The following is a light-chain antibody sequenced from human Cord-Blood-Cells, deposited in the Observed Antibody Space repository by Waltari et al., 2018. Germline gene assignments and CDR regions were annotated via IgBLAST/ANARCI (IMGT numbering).Light chain of an antibody. CDR2: DAS. CDR1: QSISSW. J-gene: IGKJ1*01. V-gene: IGKV1-5*01. CDR3: QQYNSYPTT. Sequence: DIQMTQSPSTLSASVGDRVTITCRASQSISSWLAWYQQKPGKAPKLLIYDASSLKSGVPSRFSGSGSGTEFTLTISSLQPDDFATYYCQQYNSYPTTFGQGTKVEIK.